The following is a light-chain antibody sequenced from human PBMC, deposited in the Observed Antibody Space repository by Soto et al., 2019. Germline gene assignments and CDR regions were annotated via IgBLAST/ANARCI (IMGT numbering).Light chain of an antibody. CDR1: SSDIGTFSS. CDR3: SSQAGSDSLMV. Sequence: QSALTQPPSASGSPGQSVTISCTGTSSDIGTFSSISWYQQYPGKAPKLMIFGVSQRPSGVPDRFPGSKSANTASLTVSGLQDEDEAEYYCSSQAGSDSLMVFGGGTKLTVL. J-gene: IGLJ2*01. CDR2: GVS. V-gene: IGLV2-8*01.